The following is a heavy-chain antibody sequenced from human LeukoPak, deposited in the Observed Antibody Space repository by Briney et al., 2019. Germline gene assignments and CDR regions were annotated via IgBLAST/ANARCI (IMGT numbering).Heavy chain of an antibody. J-gene: IGHJ3*02. CDR2: IYHSGST. CDR3: ARDCGGGNYDFWSGRPQENAFDI. CDR1: GGSISSYY. Sequence: SETLSLTCTVSGGSISSYYWSWIRQPPGKGLEWIGYIYHSGSTYYNPSLKSRVTISVDRSKNQFSLKLSSVTAADTAVYYCARDCGGGNYDFWSGRPQENAFDIWGQGTMVTVSS. V-gene: IGHV4-59*12. D-gene: IGHD3-3*01.